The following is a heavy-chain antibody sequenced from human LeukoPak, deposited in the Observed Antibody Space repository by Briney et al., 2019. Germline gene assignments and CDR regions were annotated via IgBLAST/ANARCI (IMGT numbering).Heavy chain of an antibody. D-gene: IGHD6-13*01. Sequence: PSETLSLTCAVYGGSFSGYYWSWIRQPPGKGLEWIGEINHSGSTNYNPSLKSRVTISVDTSKNQFSLKLSSVTAADTAVYYCAKDGSLGAAGTIEYFQHWGQGTLVTVSS. V-gene: IGHV4-34*01. CDR3: AKDGSLGAAGTIEYFQH. CDR1: GGSFSGYY. J-gene: IGHJ1*01. CDR2: INHSGST.